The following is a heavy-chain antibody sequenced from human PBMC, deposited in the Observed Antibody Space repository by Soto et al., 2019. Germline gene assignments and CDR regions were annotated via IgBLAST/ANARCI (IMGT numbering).Heavy chain of an antibody. CDR2: VSRGGGGT. V-gene: IGHV3-23*01. CDR3: EKDQLIPPTPVCCSCGCCYSDH. D-gene: IGHD2-15*01. Sequence: GGSLRLSCAASGFTFSSYGMRWIRQAPGKGLEWVAAVSRGGGGTYYADSVKGRCTVSRDNSKNTRYLQMDSLRAEDTAVYYWEKDQLIPPTPVCCSCGCCYSDHWGQGTLVTVSS. J-gene: IGHJ4*02. CDR1: GFTFSSYG.